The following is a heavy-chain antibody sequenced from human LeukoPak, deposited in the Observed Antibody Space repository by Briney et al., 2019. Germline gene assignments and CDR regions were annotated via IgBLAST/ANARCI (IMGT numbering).Heavy chain of an antibody. J-gene: IGHJ4*02. Sequence: PGGSLRLSCAASGFTFSSYWMSWIRQAPGKGLEWVSYISSSGSTIYYADSVRGRFTISRDNAKNSLYLQMNSLRAEDTAVYYCARTLGYCSSTSCREDYWGQGTLVTVSS. CDR2: ISSSGSTI. V-gene: IGHV3-11*04. CDR3: ARTLGYCSSTSCREDY. D-gene: IGHD2-2*01. CDR1: GFTFSSYW.